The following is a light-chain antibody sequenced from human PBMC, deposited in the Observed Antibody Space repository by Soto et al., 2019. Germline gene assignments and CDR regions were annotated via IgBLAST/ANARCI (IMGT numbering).Light chain of an antibody. CDR2: EAA. Sequence: DIQMTQSPSTLSASVGDRVTITCRASQYIHNYLAWYQQKPGEAPKLLIYEAANLESGVPSRFSGRGTGTEFTLTISSLQPDDVATYYCQQSNNYPWTFGQGTRVEI. CDR1: QYIHNY. J-gene: IGKJ1*01. CDR3: QQSNNYPWT. V-gene: IGKV1-5*03.